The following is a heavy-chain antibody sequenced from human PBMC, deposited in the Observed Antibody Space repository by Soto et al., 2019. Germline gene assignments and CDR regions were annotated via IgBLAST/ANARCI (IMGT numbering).Heavy chain of an antibody. D-gene: IGHD5-12*01. CDR1: GFTFSSYG. Sequence: QVQLVESGGGVVQPGRSLRLSCAASGFTFSSYGMHWVRQAPGKGLEWVAVISYDGSNKYYADSVKGRFTISRDNSKNALYLQMNSLRGEDTAVYYCAKDRSGYDPSYYYYGMDVWGQGTTVTVSS. V-gene: IGHV3-30*18. CDR3: AKDRSGYDPSYYYYGMDV. J-gene: IGHJ6*02. CDR2: ISYDGSNK.